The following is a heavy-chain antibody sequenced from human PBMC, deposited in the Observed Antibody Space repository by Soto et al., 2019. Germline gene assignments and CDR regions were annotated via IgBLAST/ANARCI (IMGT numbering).Heavy chain of an antibody. CDR2: IYYSGST. V-gene: IGHV4-59*08. CDR3: AGTSPWLPIDY. CDR1: GGSISSYY. J-gene: IGHJ4*02. D-gene: IGHD5-12*01. Sequence: SETLSLTCTVSGGSISSYYWSWIRQPPGKGLEWIGYIYYSGSTNYNPSLKSRVTISVDTSKNQFSLKLSSVTAADTAVYYCAGTSPWLPIDYWGQGTLVTVSS.